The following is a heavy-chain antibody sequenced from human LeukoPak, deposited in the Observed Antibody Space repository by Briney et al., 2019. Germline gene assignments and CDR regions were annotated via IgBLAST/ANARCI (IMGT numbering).Heavy chain of an antibody. V-gene: IGHV4-4*09. CDR1: GDSISSYY. D-gene: IGHD6-6*01. Sequence: PSETLSLTCTVSGDSISSYYWSWIRQPPGKGLEWIGYIYTSGGTNYIPSLKGRVTISIDTSKNQFSLKLSSVTAADSAVYYCARLTRISTSPDRYYLDYWGQSTLVTVSS. CDR3: ARLTRISTSPDRYYLDY. J-gene: IGHJ4*02. CDR2: IYTSGGT.